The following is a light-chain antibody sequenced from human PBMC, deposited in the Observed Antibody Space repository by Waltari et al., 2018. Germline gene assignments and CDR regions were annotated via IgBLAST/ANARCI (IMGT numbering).Light chain of an antibody. J-gene: IGLJ3*02. Sequence: QSVLTQPPSMSGAPGQKVTIPCTGGSSNFGAGYDVHWYQQFPGTAPNLLIFGNTKRPSGVPGRFSGCRSGSSASLAIAGLQSEDEAVYYCQSFDSSLSASVFGGGTKLTVL. CDR1: SSNFGAGYD. V-gene: IGLV1-40*01. CDR3: QSFDSSLSASV. CDR2: GNT.